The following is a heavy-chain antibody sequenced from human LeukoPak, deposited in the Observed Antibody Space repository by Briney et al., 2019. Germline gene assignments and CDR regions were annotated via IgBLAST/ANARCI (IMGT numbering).Heavy chain of an antibody. V-gene: IGHV3-9*03. J-gene: IGHJ4*02. CDR2: ISWNSGSI. Sequence: GGSLRLSCAAFEFTFSTYSMNWVRQAPGKGLEWVSGISWNSGSIGYADSVKGRFTISRDNAKNSLYLQMNSLRAEDMALYYCAKGGELTGYYFGYWGQGTLVTVSS. CDR3: AKGGELTGYYFGY. CDR1: EFTFSTYS. D-gene: IGHD1-26*01.